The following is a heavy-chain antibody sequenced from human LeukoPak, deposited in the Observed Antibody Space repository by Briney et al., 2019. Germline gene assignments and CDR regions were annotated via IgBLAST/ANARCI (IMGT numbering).Heavy chain of an antibody. V-gene: IGHV4-34*01. CDR1: GGSFSGYY. Sequence: SETLSLTCAVYGGSFSGYYWSWIRQPPGKGLEWIGEINHSGSTNYNPSLKSRATISVDTSKNQFSLKLSSVTAADTAVYYCAKYSSSWYWIIDYWGQGTLVTVSS. CDR2: INHSGST. D-gene: IGHD6-13*01. CDR3: AKYSSSWYWIIDY. J-gene: IGHJ4*02.